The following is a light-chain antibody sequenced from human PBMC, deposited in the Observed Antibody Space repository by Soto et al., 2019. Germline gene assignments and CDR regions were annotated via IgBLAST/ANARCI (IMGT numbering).Light chain of an antibody. V-gene: IGKV1-17*01. Sequence: DIQMTQSPSSLSASVGDRVTITCRASQGIRNHLLGWYQQKPGKAPKCLIYNAFSLQRGVPSRFGGSGSGTEFTLTISSLEPEDFATYYCLQHDTYPLTFGQGTKVEIK. J-gene: IGKJ1*01. CDR3: LQHDTYPLT. CDR2: NAF. CDR1: QGIRNH.